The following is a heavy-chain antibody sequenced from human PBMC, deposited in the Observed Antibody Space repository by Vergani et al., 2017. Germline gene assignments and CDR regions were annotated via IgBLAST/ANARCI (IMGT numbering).Heavy chain of an antibody. V-gene: IGHV4-39*01. Sequence: QVQLQESGPGLVKPSQTLSLTCTVSGGSISSGGYYWGWIRQPPGKGLEWIGSIYYSGSTYYNPSLKSRVTISVDTSKNQFSLKLSSVTAADTAVYYCARHLDSSSWYVDYYYYGMDVWGQGTTVTVSS. CDR3: ARHLDSSSWYVDYYYYGMDV. CDR2: IYYSGST. CDR1: GGSISSGGYY. J-gene: IGHJ6*02. D-gene: IGHD6-13*01.